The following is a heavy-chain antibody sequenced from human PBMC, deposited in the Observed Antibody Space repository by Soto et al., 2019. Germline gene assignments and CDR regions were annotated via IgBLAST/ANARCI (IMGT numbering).Heavy chain of an antibody. Sequence: EVRLLESGGGFVGPGWSLRLSCAASGFTFSNYPMTWVRQAPGKGLEWVSSISASGGSTYYPDSVKGRFTISRDNSKSTLYLHMNSLRADDTAVYYCAKAQLRFEADTSSIFDCWGQGTLVTVSS. V-gene: IGHV3-23*01. CDR2: ISASGGST. J-gene: IGHJ4*02. D-gene: IGHD6-6*01. CDR1: GFTFSNYP. CDR3: AKAQLRFEADTSSIFDC.